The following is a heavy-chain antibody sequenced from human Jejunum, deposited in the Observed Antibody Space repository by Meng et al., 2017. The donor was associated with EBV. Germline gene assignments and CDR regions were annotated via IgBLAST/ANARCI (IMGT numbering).Heavy chain of an antibody. V-gene: IGHV1-2*06. CDR2: VNPNSGVT. Sequence: QVQLVQSGTWVTESGDLLKVSLKASEYTLTEDYLHWVRQAPGQGLEWMGRVNPNSGVTNYAEKFQGRVTMPKDTSISTSSMEVSRLTSDDTAVYYCARPISGYTYYFDYWGQGTLVTVSS. CDR1: EYTLTEDY. D-gene: IGHD5-18*01. J-gene: IGHJ4*02. CDR3: ARPISGYTYYFDY.